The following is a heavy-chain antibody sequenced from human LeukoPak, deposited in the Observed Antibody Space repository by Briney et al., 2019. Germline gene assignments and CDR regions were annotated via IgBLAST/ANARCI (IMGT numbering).Heavy chain of an antibody. Sequence: GGSLRLSCVASGFTFSDSALHWVRQSSGKGLEWIGHMDKETNLYATALAASVKGRFTVSRDDSKNTAYLHMNSLKTEDTALYYCTRDSGTYNWFDPWGQGTLVTVSS. J-gene: IGHJ5*02. V-gene: IGHV3-73*01. CDR3: TRDSGTYNWFDP. CDR2: MDKETNLYAT. D-gene: IGHD1-26*01. CDR1: GFTFSDSA.